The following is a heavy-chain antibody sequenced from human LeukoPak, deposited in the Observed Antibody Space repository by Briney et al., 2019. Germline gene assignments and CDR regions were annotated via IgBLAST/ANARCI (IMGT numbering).Heavy chain of an antibody. CDR2: ISSSSSYI. D-gene: IGHD6-13*01. CDR3: ARESAAAGKEDWFDP. V-gene: IGHV3-21*01. J-gene: IGHJ5*02. Sequence: PGGSLRLSCAASGFTFSSYSRKWVRQAPGKGLEWVSSISSSSSYIYYADSVKGRFTISRDNAKNSLYLQMNSLRAEDTAVYYCARESAAAGKEDWFDPWGQGTLVTVSS. CDR1: GFTFSSYS.